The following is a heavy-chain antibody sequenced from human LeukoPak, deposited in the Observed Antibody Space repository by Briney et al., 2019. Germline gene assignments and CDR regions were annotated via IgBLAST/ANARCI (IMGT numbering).Heavy chain of an antibody. V-gene: IGHV4-59*08. D-gene: IGHD5-18*01. J-gene: IGHJ3*02. Sequence: SETLSLTCTVSGGSISSYYWSWIRQPPGKGLEWIGYIYYSGSTNYNPSLKSRVTISVDTSKNQFSLKLSSVTAADTAVYYCARLSDTAMVNHAFDIWGQGTMVTVSS. CDR3: ARLSDTAMVNHAFDI. CDR1: GGSISSYY. CDR2: IYYSGST.